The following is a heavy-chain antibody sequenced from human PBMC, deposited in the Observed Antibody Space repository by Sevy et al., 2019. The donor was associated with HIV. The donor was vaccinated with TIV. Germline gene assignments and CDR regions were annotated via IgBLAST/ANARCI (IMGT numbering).Heavy chain of an antibody. Sequence: GESLKISCKGSGYSFTSYWIGWVRQMPGKGLEWMGIIYPGDSDTRYSPSFQGQVTISADRSISTAYLQWSSRKASDTARNYSASRENGYSSDAFDIWGQGTMVTVSS. CDR1: GYSFTSYW. V-gene: IGHV5-51*01. D-gene: IGHD4-4*01. CDR3: ASRENGYSSDAFDI. CDR2: IYPGDSDT. J-gene: IGHJ3*02.